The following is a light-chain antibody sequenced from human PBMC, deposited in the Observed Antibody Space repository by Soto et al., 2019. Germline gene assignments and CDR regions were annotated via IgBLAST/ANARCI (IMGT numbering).Light chain of an antibody. V-gene: IGKV1-12*01. CDR3: QQANSCPLT. CDR1: PGISSW. J-gene: IGKJ4*01. Sequence: DIQMTQSPSSVSASVGDRVTITCRASPGISSWLAWYQQNPGKAPTLLLYAASIWQNGVPSRFSGSGSGTDFTLTISSLQPEDFATYYCQQANSCPLTFGGGTKVEIK. CDR2: AAS.